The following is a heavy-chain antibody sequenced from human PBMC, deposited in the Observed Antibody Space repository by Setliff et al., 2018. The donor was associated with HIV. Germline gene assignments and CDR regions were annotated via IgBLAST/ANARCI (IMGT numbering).Heavy chain of an antibody. V-gene: IGHV3-30*02. J-gene: IGHJ4*02. CDR3: VRDLARVIAH. CDR2: IRYDASYR. Sequence: QSGGSLRLSCAASGFTFSSYGMHWVRQAPGEGLEWVAFIRYDASYRYYADSVKGRFTISRDNGKNAVYLQMNSLTAEDTALYYCVRDLARVIAHWGQGTLVTVSS. CDR1: GFTFSSYG. D-gene: IGHD2-21*01.